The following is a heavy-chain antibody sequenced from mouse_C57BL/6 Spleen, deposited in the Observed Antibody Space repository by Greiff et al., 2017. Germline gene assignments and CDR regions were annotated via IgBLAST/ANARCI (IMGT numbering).Heavy chain of an antibody. CDR3: ARPNYNGSIYPFDY. CDR1: GYTFTSYW. J-gene: IGHJ2*01. V-gene: IGHV1-52*01. CDR2: IDPSGSET. D-gene: IGHD1-1*01. Sequence: VQLQEPGAELVRPGSSVKMSCKASGYTFTSYWMHWVKQRPIQGLEWIGNIDPSGSETHYNQKFKDKATLTLDKSSSTAYIQLSSLTSEDSAVYYCARPNYNGSIYPFDYWGQGTTLTVSS.